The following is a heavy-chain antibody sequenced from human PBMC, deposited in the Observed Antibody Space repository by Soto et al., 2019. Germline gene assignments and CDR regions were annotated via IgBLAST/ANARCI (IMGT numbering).Heavy chain of an antibody. J-gene: IGHJ3*02. V-gene: IGHV1-2*02. CDR1: GYTFTGYY. Sequence: ASVKVSCKASGYTFTGYYMHWVRQAPGQGLEWMGWINPNSGGANYAQKFQGRVTMTRDTSISTAYMELSRLRSDDTAVYYCASTFCGGDCYSLGAFDSWGQGTMGTVSS. CDR3: ASTFCGGDCYSLGAFDS. CDR2: INPNSGGA. D-gene: IGHD2-21*02.